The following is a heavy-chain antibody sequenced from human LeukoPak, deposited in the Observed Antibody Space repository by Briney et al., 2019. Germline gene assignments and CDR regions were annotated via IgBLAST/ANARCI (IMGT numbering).Heavy chain of an antibody. J-gene: IGHJ4*02. CDR2: VRYDSSNK. Sequence: GGSLRLSCAASGFIISNYEMNWVRQAPGKGLEWVAFVRYDSSNKYYADSVKGRFTISRDNSKNTLYLQMNSLRAEDTAVYYCAKDRLGATGAAMYYFDYWGQGTLVTVSS. CDR1: GFIISNYE. CDR3: AKDRLGATGAAMYYFDY. V-gene: IGHV3-30*02. D-gene: IGHD1-26*01.